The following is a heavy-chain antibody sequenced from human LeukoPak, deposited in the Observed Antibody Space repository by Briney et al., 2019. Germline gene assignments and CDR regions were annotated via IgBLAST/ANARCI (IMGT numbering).Heavy chain of an antibody. D-gene: IGHD3-22*01. CDR2: INHSGST. CDR3: ARIHTDYYDSSGDSNDY. J-gene: IGHJ4*02. V-gene: IGHV4-34*01. Sequence: PSETLSLTCAVYGGSFSGYYWSWIRQPPGKGLEWIGEINHSGSTNYNPSLKSRVTISVDTSKNQFSLKLSSVTAADTAVYYCARIHTDYYDSSGDSNDYWGQGTLVTVSS. CDR1: GGSFSGYY.